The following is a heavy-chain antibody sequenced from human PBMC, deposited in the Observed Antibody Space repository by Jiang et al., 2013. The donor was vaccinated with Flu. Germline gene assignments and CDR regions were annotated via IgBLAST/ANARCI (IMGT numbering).Heavy chain of an antibody. Sequence: LLKPSETLSLTCTVSGGSISSYYWSWIRQPPGKGLEWIGYIYYSGSTNYNPSLKSRVTISVDTSKNQFSLKLSSVTAADTAVYYCARSRGGYFDLWGRGTLVTVSS. CDR1: GGSISSYY. J-gene: IGHJ2*01. V-gene: IGHV4-59*01. CDR2: IYYSGST. D-gene: IGHD1-26*01. CDR3: ARSRGGYFDL.